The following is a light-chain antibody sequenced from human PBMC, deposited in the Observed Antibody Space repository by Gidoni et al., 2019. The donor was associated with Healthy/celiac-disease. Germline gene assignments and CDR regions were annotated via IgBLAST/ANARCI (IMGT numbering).Light chain of an antibody. CDR3: QQYNSYSWT. V-gene: IGKV1-5*01. J-gene: IGKJ1*01. CDR2: DAS. CDR1: QSISSW. Sequence: DIQMTQSPPTLSASVGDRVTITCRASQSISSWLAWYQQKPGKAPKLLIYDASSLESGVPSRFSGSGSGTEFTLTISSLQPDDFATYYCQQYNSYSWTFGQGTKVKIK.